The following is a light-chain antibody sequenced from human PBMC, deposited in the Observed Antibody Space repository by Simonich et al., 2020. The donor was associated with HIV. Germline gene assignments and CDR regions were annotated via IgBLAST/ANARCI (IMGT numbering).Light chain of an antibody. V-gene: IGKV1-5*03. CDR2: KAS. J-gene: IGKJ4*01. Sequence: DIQMPQSPSTLSASVGDRVTITCRASQSISSWLAWYQQKPGKAPKLLIYKASSLESGVPSRFSGSGSGTEFTLTISSLQPDDFATYYCQQYNSLWVTFGGGTKVEIK. CDR1: QSISSW. CDR3: QQYNSLWVT.